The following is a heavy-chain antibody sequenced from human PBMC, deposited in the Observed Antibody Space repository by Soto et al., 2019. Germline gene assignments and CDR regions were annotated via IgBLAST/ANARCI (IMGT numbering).Heavy chain of an antibody. CDR1: GGTFSSYA. D-gene: IGHD1-26*01. CDR3: ARDRYSGRRDAFDI. V-gene: IGHV1-69*13. Sequence: SVKVSCKASGGTFSSYAISWVRQAPGQGLEWMGGIIPIFGTANYAQKFQGRVTITADESTSTAYMELSSLRSDETAVYYCARDRYSGRRDAFDIWGQGTMVTVS. J-gene: IGHJ3*02. CDR2: IIPIFGTA.